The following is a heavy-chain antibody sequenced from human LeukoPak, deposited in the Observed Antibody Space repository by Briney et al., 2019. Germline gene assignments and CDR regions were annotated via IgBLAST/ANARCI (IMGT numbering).Heavy chain of an antibody. D-gene: IGHD1-20*01. CDR2: IYYSGST. J-gene: IGHJ4*02. V-gene: IGHV4-59*01. Sequence: SETLSLTCTVSGGSISSYYWSWIRQPPGKGLEWIGYIYYSGSTNYNPSLKSRVTISVDTSKNQFSLKLSSVTAADTAVYYCARDRITGIFDYWGQGTLVTVSS. CDR1: GGSISSYY. CDR3: ARDRITGIFDY.